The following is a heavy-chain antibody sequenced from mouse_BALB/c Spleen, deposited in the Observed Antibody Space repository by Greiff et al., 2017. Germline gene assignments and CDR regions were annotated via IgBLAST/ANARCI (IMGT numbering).Heavy chain of an antibody. J-gene: IGHJ2*01. D-gene: IGHD2-4*01. Sequence: VQLKESGPGLVAPSQSLSITCTVSGFSLTGYGVNWVRQPPGKGLEWLGMIWGDGSKDYNSALKSRLSISKDNSKSQVFLKMNSLQTDDTARYYCARGDYDGNSYYFDYWGQGTTLTVSS. CDR1: GFSLTGYG. CDR3: ARGDYDGNSYYFDY. CDR2: IWGDGSK. V-gene: IGHV2-6-7*01.